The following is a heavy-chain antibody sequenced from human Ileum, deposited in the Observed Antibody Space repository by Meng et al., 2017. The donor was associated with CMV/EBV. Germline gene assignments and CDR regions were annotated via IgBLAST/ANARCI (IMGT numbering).Heavy chain of an antibody. CDR1: GASIRISSHF. CDR3: ARVGYNYAYFFDF. J-gene: IGHJ4*02. D-gene: IGHD5-18*01. Sequence: DAGPVLGKPSDTLSLTCTFSGASIRISSHFWGWIRQPPGKGLEWIGSVYYSGSSYYNPSLQSRLIISVDTSKNQFSLRLSSLTAADTAVYYCARVGYNYAYFFDFWGQGTLVTVSS. CDR2: VYYSGSS. V-gene: IGHV4-39*07.